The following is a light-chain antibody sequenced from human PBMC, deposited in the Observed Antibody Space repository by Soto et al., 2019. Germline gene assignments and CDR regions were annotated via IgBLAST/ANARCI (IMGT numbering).Light chain of an antibody. CDR1: QSVSSD. V-gene: IGKV3-15*01. Sequence: ETVMIQSPATLSVSPGERATLSCRASQSVSSDLAWYQHKTGQAPRLLIHGASTRATGVPARFSGSGSVTEFTLTISSLQSEDFEVYYCQQYKNWPLTFGGGTKVEIK. CDR3: QQYKNWPLT. J-gene: IGKJ4*01. CDR2: GAS.